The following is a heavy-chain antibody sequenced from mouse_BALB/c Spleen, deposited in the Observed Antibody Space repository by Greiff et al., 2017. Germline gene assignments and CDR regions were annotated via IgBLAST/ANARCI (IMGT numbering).Heavy chain of an antibody. CDR1: GYTFTSYW. J-gene: IGHJ4*01. D-gene: IGHD3-2*01. Sequence: VQLQQPGAELVKPGASVKMSCKASGYTFTSYWMHWVKQRSGQGLEWIGVIDPSDSYTSYNQKFKGKATLTVDTSSSTAYMQLSSLTSEDSAVYYCTIDSSGYRNYAMDYWGQGTSVTVSS. CDR3: TIDSSGYRNYAMDY. CDR2: IDPSDSYT. V-gene: IGHV1S127*01.